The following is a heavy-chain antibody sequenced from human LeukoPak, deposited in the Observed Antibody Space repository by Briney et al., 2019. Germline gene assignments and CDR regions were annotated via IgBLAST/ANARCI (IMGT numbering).Heavy chain of an antibody. V-gene: IGHV1-69*05. D-gene: IGHD1-1*01. CDR1: GGTFSSYA. Sequence: GASVKVSCKASGGTFSSYAISWVRQAPGQGLEWMGGIIPIFGTANYAQKFQGRVTITTDESTSTAYMELSSLRSEDTAVYYCARTVNWSHDAFDIWGQGTMVTVSS. J-gene: IGHJ3*02. CDR3: ARTVNWSHDAFDI. CDR2: IIPIFGTA.